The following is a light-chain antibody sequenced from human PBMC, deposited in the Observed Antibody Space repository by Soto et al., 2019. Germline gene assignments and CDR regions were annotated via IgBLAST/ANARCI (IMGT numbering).Light chain of an antibody. V-gene: IGKV3-15*01. CDR1: QSVSSN. CDR2: GAS. Sequence: EIVMTQSPATLSVSPGERATLSCRASQSVSSNLAWYQQKPGQAPRLLIYGASTRATGIPARFSGSGSGTQFTLTISRLQSEDFAVYYCQQYNNWPPITYGQGTRLEIK. J-gene: IGKJ5*01. CDR3: QQYNNWPPIT.